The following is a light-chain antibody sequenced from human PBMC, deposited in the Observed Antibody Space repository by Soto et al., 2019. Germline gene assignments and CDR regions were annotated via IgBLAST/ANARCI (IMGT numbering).Light chain of an antibody. Sequence: QSVLTQPASVSGSPGQSITISCTGTSSDIGGYNYVSWYQQYPGKAPKLMLYDVNIRPSGVSNRSSGSKSGNTASLTISGLQAEDEADYYCTSWTTSTTMIFGGGTK. J-gene: IGLJ2*01. CDR1: SSDIGGYNY. V-gene: IGLV2-14*01. CDR2: DVN. CDR3: TSWTTSTTMI.